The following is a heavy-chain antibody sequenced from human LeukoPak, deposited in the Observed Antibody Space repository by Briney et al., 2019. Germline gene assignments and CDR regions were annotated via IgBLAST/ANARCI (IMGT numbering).Heavy chain of an antibody. V-gene: IGHV4-34*01. CDR3: ARHNYDFWSGYYWPLGNWFDP. CDR1: GGSFSGYY. J-gene: IGHJ5*02. Sequence: SETLSLTCAVYGGSFSGYYWSWIRQPPGKGLEWIGEINHSGSTNYNPSLKSRVTISVDTSKNQFSLKLSSVTAADTAVYYCARHNYDFWSGYYWPLGNWFDPWGQGTLVTVSS. CDR2: INHSGST. D-gene: IGHD3-3*01.